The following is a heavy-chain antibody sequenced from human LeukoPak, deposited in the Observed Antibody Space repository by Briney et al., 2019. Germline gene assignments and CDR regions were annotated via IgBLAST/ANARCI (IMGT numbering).Heavy chain of an antibody. Sequence: PGGSLRLSCAASGFTLGSHDMHWVRQIPGQGLEWVAAVSSGFHAFFADSVKGRFTISRDNAKNSLYLQMNSLRAEDTAVYYCARSSRSSGLDHWGQGTLVTVSS. CDR2: VSSGFHA. D-gene: IGHD3-22*01. J-gene: IGHJ4*02. CDR1: GFTLGSHD. V-gene: IGHV3-13*01. CDR3: ARSSRSSGLDH.